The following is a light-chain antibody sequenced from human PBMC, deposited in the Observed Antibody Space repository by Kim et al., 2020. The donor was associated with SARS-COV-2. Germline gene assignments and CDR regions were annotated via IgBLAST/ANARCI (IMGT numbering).Light chain of an antibody. J-gene: IGLJ2*01. CDR3: KSRDTSGDRLV. V-gene: IGLV3-19*01. Sequence: LGQPVRITCQGDSLRTYYASWYQQKPGQAPALVIYAKNNRPSGIPDRFSGSSSGNTASLTITGAQAEDEADYYCKSRDTSGDRLVFGGGTQLTVL. CDR1: SLRTYY. CDR2: AKN.